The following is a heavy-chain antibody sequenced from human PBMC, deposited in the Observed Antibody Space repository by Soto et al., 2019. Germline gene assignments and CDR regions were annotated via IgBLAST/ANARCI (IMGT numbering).Heavy chain of an antibody. CDR2: VNPTGVHT. Sequence: QVQLMQSGAEVKKPGASVKVSCKASGDTFTDYYIHWVRQAPGQGLEWMGPVNPTGVHTTNAQHFLGRGTMTRDTSISTLYMELTRLTSDDTAIYYCARGGHVVVVTAALDYWGQGTLVTVSS. J-gene: IGHJ4*02. D-gene: IGHD2-21*02. CDR1: GDTFTDYY. CDR3: ARGGHVVVVTAALDY. V-gene: IGHV1-46*01.